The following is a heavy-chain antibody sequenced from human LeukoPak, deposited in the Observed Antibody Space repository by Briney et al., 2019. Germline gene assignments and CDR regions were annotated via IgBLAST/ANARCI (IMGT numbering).Heavy chain of an antibody. Sequence: SETLSLTRTVSAGSIRSYYWSWIRQPPGKGLEWIGYIYYRGSTNYNPSLNSRVTISVDTCKNQFSLKVSSVTAADTAVYYCARGTGSYDYWGEGTPGTVSS. D-gene: IGHD1-26*01. J-gene: IGHJ4*02. CDR1: AGSIRSYY. CDR3: ARGTGSYDY. CDR2: IYYRGST. V-gene: IGHV4-59*01.